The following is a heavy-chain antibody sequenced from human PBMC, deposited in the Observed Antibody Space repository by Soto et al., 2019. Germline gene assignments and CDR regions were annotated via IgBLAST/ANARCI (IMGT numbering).Heavy chain of an antibody. CDR1: GGSVSSGRYY. CDR3: ARVDYDSSGYPTYFFDY. J-gene: IGHJ4*02. V-gene: IGHV4-61*01. Sequence: SSETLSLTCTVSGGSVSSGRYYWSWIRQPPGKGLEWIGYIYYSGITNYTPSLKSRVTISVDMSKNQFSLKLSSVTAADTGVYYCARVDYDSSGYPTYFFDYWGQGTLVTVSS. CDR2: IYYSGIT. D-gene: IGHD3-22*01.